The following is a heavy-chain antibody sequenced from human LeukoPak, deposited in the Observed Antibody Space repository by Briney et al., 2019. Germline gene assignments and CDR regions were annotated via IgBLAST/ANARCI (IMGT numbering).Heavy chain of an antibody. CDR1: GFTFSHHN. V-gene: IGHV3-48*01. CDR3: AKRNPGFGFDI. CDR2: ISSSGNTI. J-gene: IGHJ3*02. D-gene: IGHD3-16*01. Sequence: PGGSLRLSCAASGFTFSHHNMNWVRQVPGKGLESVSYISSSGNTIYYADSVKGRFTISRDNSKNTLYLQMNSLRAEDTAVYYCAKRNPGFGFDIWGQGTMVTASS.